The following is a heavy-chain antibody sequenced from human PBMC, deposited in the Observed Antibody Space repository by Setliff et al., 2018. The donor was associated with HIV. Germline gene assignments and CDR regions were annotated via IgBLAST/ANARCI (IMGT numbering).Heavy chain of an antibody. CDR1: GYTFTNYD. Sequence: GASVKVSCKASGYTFTNYDIAWVRQATGQGPEWMGWVNSNSGHTGYARKFQGRVAMTRDISTSTVYMELSSLRFEDTAVYYCARNPMAMDSWSQGTLVTVSS. CDR2: VNSNSGHT. CDR3: ARNPMAMDS. V-gene: IGHV1-8*01. D-gene: IGHD2-8*01. J-gene: IGHJ4*02.